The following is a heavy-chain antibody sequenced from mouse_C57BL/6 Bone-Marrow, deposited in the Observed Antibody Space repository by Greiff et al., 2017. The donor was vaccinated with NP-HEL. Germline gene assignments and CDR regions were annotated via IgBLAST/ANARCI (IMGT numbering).Heavy chain of an antibody. CDR2: IYPGNGDT. D-gene: IGHD1-1*01. CDR3: ARDYYGSSYYAMDY. Sequence: QVQLKQSGAELVRPGASVKMSCKASGYTFTSYNMHWVKQTPRQGLEWIGAIYPGNGDTSYNQKFKGKATLTVDESSSTAYMQLSSLTSEDSAVYFCARDYYGSSYYAMDYWGQGTSVTVSS. J-gene: IGHJ4*01. V-gene: IGHV1-12*01. CDR1: GYTFTSYN.